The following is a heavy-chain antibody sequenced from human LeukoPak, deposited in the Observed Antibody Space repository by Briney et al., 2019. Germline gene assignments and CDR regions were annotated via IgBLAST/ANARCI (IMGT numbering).Heavy chain of an antibody. V-gene: IGHV4-4*02. D-gene: IGHD5-18*01. J-gene: IGHJ4*02. Sequence: PSGTLSLTCAVSGGSISSSNWWSWVRQPPGKGLEWIGEIYHSGSTNYNPSLKSRVTISVDKSKNQFSLKLSSVTAADTAVYYCARDLGYSYGSLDYWGQGTLVTVSS. CDR3: ARDLGYSYGSLDY. CDR1: GGSISSSNW. CDR2: IYHSGST.